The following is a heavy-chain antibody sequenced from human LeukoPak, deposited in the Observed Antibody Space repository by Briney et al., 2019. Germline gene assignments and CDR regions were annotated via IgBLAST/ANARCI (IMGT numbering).Heavy chain of an antibody. CDR3: AREYDPSTRYFAY. J-gene: IGHJ4*02. CDR2: VYYSGST. CDR1: GSSISSLYW. V-gene: IGHV4-28*03. D-gene: IGHD3-3*01. Sequence: PSDTLSLTCDVSGSSISSLYWWGWIRQPPGKGVEWIGYVYYSGSTYYNPSLKSRISLSVDTSQRQFSLKLNSVTAAATAVYYCAREYDPSTRYFAYWGQGTLVTVSS.